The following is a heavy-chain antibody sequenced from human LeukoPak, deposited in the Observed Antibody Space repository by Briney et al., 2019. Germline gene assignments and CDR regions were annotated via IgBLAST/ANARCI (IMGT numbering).Heavy chain of an antibody. D-gene: IGHD2-2*01. Sequence: GGSLRLPCAASGFTFSRYAMNWVRQAPGKGLEWVSYINTDSSDIHYADSVKGRFTISRDNARNTLYLQLSSLRAEDSAVYYCARDTFQPGLIDSWGQGTLVTVSS. CDR3: ARDTFQPGLIDS. CDR1: GFTFSRYA. CDR2: INTDSSDI. V-gene: IGHV3-21*05. J-gene: IGHJ4*02.